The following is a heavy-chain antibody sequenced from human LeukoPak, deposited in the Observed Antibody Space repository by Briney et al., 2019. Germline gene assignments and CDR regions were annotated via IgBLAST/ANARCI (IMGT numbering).Heavy chain of an antibody. CDR3: ARDLTTVTTSGAFDI. CDR2: IIPIFGTA. Sequence: GASVKVSCKASGYTFTSYYMHWVRQAPGQGLEWMGRIIPIFGTANYAQKFQGRVTITTDESTSTAYMELSSLRSEDTAVYYCARDLTTVTTSGAFDIWGQGTMVTVSS. CDR1: GYTFTSYY. D-gene: IGHD4-17*01. V-gene: IGHV1-69*05. J-gene: IGHJ3*02.